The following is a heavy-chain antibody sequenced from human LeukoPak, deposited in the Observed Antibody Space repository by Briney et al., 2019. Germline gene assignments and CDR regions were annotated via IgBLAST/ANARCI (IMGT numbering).Heavy chain of an antibody. J-gene: IGHJ4*02. CDR1: GLTFSNAW. CDR2: IKSKTGGGTI. V-gene: IGHV3-15*01. CDR3: TTSLRQYSMFDY. D-gene: IGHD4-11*01. Sequence: GGSLRLSCAASGLTFSNAWMSWVRQAPGKGLEWVGRIKSKTGGGTIDYAAPVTGRFTISRDDSQNTLYLQMNSLKTEDTAVYYCTTSLRQYSMFDYWGQGTLVTVSS.